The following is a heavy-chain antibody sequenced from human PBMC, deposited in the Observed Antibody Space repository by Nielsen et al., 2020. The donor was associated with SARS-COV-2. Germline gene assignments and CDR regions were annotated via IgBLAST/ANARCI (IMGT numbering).Heavy chain of an antibody. CDR2: INPSGGST. CDR1: GYTFTSYY. Sequence: ASVKVSCKASGYTFTSYYMHWVRQAPGQGLEWMGIINPSGGSTSYAQKFQGRVTMTRDTSTSTVYMELSSLRSKDTAVYYCARDSRFEYSSSRGSMDVWSQGTTVTVSS. J-gene: IGHJ6*02. CDR3: ARDSRFEYSSSRGSMDV. V-gene: IGHV1-46*01. D-gene: IGHD6-6*01.